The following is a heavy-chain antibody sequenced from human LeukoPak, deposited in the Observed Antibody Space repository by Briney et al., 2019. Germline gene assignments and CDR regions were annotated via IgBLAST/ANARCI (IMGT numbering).Heavy chain of an antibody. V-gene: IGHV1-46*01. CDR1: GYTFTSHY. CDR2: IDPSGGST. Sequence: ASVKVSCKASGYTFTSHYFHWVRQAPGQGLEWMGIIDPSGGSTNYAQKFQGRVAMTRDTSTSTVYMDLSSLRSEDTAVYYCTSWGGEVKNGLWSGPFDYWGQGALVTVSS. J-gene: IGHJ4*02. D-gene: IGHD3-3*01. CDR3: TSWGGEVKNGLWSGPFDY.